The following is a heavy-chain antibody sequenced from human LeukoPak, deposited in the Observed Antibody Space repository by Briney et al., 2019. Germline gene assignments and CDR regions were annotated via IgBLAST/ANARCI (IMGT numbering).Heavy chain of an antibody. D-gene: IGHD2-21*02. CDR1: GYTFTSYY. CDR3: ARGGYLVVVTPHMSIDY. V-gene: IGHV1-46*01. CDR2: INPSGGST. J-gene: IGHJ4*02. Sequence: VASVKVSCKASGYTFTSYYMHWVRQAPGQGLEWMGIINPSGGSTSYAQKFQGRVTMTRDMSTSTVYMELSSLRSEDTAVYYCARGGYLVVVTPHMSIDYWGQGTLVTVSS.